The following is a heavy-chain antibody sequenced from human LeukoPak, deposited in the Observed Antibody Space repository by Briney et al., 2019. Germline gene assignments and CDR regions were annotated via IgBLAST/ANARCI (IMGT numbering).Heavy chain of an antibody. CDR2: INRAGIES. CDR3: ARVGTWELQRVFDN. D-gene: IGHD1-26*01. Sequence: PGRSLRLSCAASGFTFTDYWMTWVRQVPGKGLEWVANINRAGIESYYVDSVKGRFTLSRDNAENSLYLQMDSLRVDDTAVYYCARVGTWELQRVFDNWGQGTLVTVSS. V-gene: IGHV3-7*01. CDR1: GFTFTDYW. J-gene: IGHJ4*02.